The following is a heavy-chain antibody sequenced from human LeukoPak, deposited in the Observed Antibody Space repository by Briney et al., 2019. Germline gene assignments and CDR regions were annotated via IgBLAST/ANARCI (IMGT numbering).Heavy chain of an antibody. CDR1: GGSISSYY. CDR2: IYYSGST. Sequence: SETLSLTCTVSGGSISSYYWSSIRQTPEKGLEWIGNIYYSGSTNFNPSLKSRVTISVDTSKNQFSLKMSSVTAADTAVYFCARGGPPGYYYDYYMDVWGKGTTVTISS. J-gene: IGHJ6*03. V-gene: IGHV4-59*01. CDR3: ARGGPPGYYYDYYMDV.